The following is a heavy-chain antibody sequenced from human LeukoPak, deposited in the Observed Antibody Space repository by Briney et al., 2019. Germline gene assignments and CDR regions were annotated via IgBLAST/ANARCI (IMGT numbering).Heavy chain of an antibody. Sequence: PGRSLRLSCAASGYIFSSYWMHWVRQAPGEGLVWVSRIDTDGTITSYADSVKGRFTISRDNAKNTLYLQMNSLRTEDTGVYYCTKDLTGKYDYWGQGTLVTVSS. D-gene: IGHD1-20*01. J-gene: IGHJ4*02. CDR3: TKDLTGKYDY. V-gene: IGHV3-74*01. CDR1: GYIFSSYW. CDR2: IDTDGTIT.